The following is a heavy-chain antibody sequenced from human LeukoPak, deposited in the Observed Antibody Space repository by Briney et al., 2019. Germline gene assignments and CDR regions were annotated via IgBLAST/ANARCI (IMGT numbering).Heavy chain of an antibody. CDR3: VKVSVVTAITYYFDY. Sequence: GGSLRLSCSASGFTFSSYAMHWVRQAPGKGLEYVSAISSNGGSTYYADSVKGRFTISRDNSKNTLYLQMSSLRAEDTAVYYCVKVSVVTAITYYFDYWGQGTLSPSPQ. CDR2: ISSNGGST. V-gene: IGHV3-64D*06. J-gene: IGHJ4*02. CDR1: GFTFSSYA. D-gene: IGHD2-21*02.